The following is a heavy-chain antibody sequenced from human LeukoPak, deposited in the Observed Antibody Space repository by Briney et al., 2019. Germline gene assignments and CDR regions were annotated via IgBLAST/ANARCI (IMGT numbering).Heavy chain of an antibody. CDR2: IYYSGST. Sequence: SETLSLTCTVSGGSISSYYWSWIRQPPGKGLEWIGYIYYSGSTNYNPSLKSRVTISVDTSKNQFSLKLSSVTAADTAVHYCAAQRSGAANLDYWGQGTLVTVSS. J-gene: IGHJ4*02. CDR1: GGSISSYY. CDR3: AAQRSGAANLDY. V-gene: IGHV4-59*01. D-gene: IGHD1-26*01.